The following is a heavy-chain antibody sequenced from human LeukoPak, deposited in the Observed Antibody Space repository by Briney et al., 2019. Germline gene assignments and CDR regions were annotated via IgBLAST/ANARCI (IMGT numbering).Heavy chain of an antibody. CDR3: VKDAVIVPTGWFDP. V-gene: IGHV3-21*04. Sequence: GGSLRLSCAASGFTFSSYSMNWVRQAPGKGLEWVSSISSSSSYIYYADSVKGRFTISRDNSKNTLYLQMNSLRAEDTALYYCVKDAVIVPTGWFDPWGQGTLVTVSS. J-gene: IGHJ5*02. D-gene: IGHD5-12*01. CDR1: GFTFSSYS. CDR2: ISSSSSYI.